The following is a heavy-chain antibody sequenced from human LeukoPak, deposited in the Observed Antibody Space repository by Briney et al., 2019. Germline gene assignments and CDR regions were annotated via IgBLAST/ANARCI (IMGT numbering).Heavy chain of an antibody. Sequence: ASVKVSCKASGYTFTSYGISWVRRAPGQGFEWMGWISGYNGNTNYAQKFQGRVTMTTDTSTSTAYMELRSLRSNDTAVYYCGRVEEWEPQPFDYWGQGTLVTVSS. D-gene: IGHD1-26*01. CDR1: GYTFTSYG. CDR2: ISGYNGNT. CDR3: GRVEEWEPQPFDY. V-gene: IGHV1-18*01. J-gene: IGHJ4*02.